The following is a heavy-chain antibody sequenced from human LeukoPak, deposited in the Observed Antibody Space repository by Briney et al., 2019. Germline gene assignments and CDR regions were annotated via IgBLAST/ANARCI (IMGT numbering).Heavy chain of an antibody. CDR2: ISSGGSTR. V-gene: IGHV3-11*01. Sequence: PGGSLRLSCAASRFTFSDYYMSWIRQAPGKGLEWVSYISSGGSTRYYADSVKGRFTISRDNAKNSLYLQMNSLRAEDTAVYYCARVKGRWYKDYWGQGTLVTVSS. CDR1: RFTFSDYY. CDR3: ARVKGRWYKDY. J-gene: IGHJ4*02. D-gene: IGHD1-14*01.